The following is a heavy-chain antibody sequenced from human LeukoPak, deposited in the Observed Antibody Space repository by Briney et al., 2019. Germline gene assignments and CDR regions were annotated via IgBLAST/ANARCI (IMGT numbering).Heavy chain of an antibody. J-gene: IGHJ4*02. CDR1: GYSLTELS. D-gene: IGHD1-26*01. V-gene: IGHV1-24*01. CDR3: VAGRGELRDLSNDY. CDR2: FDPEDGET. Sequence: ASVKVSCKVSGYSLTELSIHWVRQAPGKGLEWMGSFDPEDGETIYAQKFQGRVIMTEDTSTDTAYMELSSLKSEDTAVYYCVAGRGELRDLSNDYWGQGTLVTVSS.